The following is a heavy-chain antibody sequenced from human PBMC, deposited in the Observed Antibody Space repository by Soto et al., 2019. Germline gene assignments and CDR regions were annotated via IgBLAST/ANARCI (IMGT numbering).Heavy chain of an antibody. Sequence: VGSLRLSCAASGFTFSSYGMHWVRQAPGKGLEWVAVISYDGSNKYYADSVKGRFTISRDNSKNTLYLQMNSLRADDTAVYYCARSGRSIAANWFDPWGQGTLVTVSS. CDR2: ISYDGSNK. D-gene: IGHD6-6*01. CDR3: ARSGRSIAANWFDP. CDR1: GFTFSSYG. J-gene: IGHJ5*02. V-gene: IGHV3-30*03.